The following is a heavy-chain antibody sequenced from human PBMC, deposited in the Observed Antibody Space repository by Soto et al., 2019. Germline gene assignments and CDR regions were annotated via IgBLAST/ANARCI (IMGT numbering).Heavy chain of an antibody. CDR1: GFTFTSYA. Sequence: GGSLRLSCAASGFTFTSYAMSWVRPAPGEGLEWDSAISGSGGSTYYADSVMGRFTISRDNSKNTLYLQMNSLGAEDSAVYYCAKGGADPSPSFNYWYFDLWGRGTLVTVSS. CDR2: ISGSGGST. V-gene: IGHV3-23*01. J-gene: IGHJ2*01. CDR3: AKGGADPSPSFNYWYFDL.